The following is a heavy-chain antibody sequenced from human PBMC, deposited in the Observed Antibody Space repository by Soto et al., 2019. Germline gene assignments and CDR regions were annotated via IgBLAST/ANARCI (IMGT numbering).Heavy chain of an antibody. J-gene: IGHJ5*02. Sequence: QVQLQQSGPGLVKPSQTLSLTCAISGDSVSTNSAAWNWIRQSPSRGLEWLGRTYYRSKWYSDYAAFVKSRITIHPDTSNNQCSRQLDSVTPEDTAVYYCARGIAAAGGWFARGGQGTLVTVSS. V-gene: IGHV6-1*01. CDR1: GDSVSTNSAA. CDR3: ARGIAAAGGWFAR. D-gene: IGHD6-13*01. CDR2: TYYRSKWYS.